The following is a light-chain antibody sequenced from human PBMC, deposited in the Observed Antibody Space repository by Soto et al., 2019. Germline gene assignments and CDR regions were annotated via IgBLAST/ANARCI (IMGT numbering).Light chain of an antibody. Sequence: EIVLTQSPGTLSLSPGERATLSCRASQSVSSNYLAWYQQKPGQAPRPLIYGASSRATGIPDRFSGSGAGTDFTLTISRWESEDFAVYYCQQYGSSPWTFGQGTKVEIK. CDR3: QQYGSSPWT. CDR1: QSVSSNY. CDR2: GAS. V-gene: IGKV3-20*01. J-gene: IGKJ1*01.